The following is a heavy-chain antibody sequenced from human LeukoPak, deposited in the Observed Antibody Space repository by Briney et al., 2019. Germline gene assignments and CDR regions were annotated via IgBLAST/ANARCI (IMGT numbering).Heavy chain of an antibody. D-gene: IGHD3-10*01. Sequence: GGSLRLSCAASGFTFSSYGMHWVRQAPGKGLEWVAVISYDGSNKYYADSVKGRFTISRDNSKNTLYLQMNSLRAEDTAVYYCAKDFSGILYYYYGMDVWGQGTTVTVSS. CDR3: AKDFSGILYYYYGMDV. CDR1: GFTFSSYG. CDR2: ISYDGSNK. V-gene: IGHV3-30*18. J-gene: IGHJ6*02.